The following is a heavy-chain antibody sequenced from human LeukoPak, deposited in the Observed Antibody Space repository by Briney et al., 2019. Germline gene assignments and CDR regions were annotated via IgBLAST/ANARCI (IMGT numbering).Heavy chain of an antibody. D-gene: IGHD2-15*01. Sequence: PGGSLRLSCAASGFTFSSYAMSWVRQAPGKGLEWVSAISGSGGSTYYADSVRGRFVISGDNSKNTLSLQMNSLRAEDTAIYYCAKDRDTVVGVAAFDSWGQGTLLTVSS. CDR2: ISGSGGST. CDR1: GFTFSSYA. J-gene: IGHJ4*02. CDR3: AKDRDTVVGVAAFDS. V-gene: IGHV3-23*01.